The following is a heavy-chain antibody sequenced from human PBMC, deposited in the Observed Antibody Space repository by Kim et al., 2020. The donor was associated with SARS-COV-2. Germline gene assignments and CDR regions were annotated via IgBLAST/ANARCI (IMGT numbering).Heavy chain of an antibody. D-gene: IGHD1-26*01. Sequence: SETLSLTCTVSGGSVSSGSYYWSWIRQPPGKGLEWIGYIYYSGSTNYNPSLKSRVTISVDTSKNQFSLKLSSVTAADTAVYYCARGRRWELLSGVWFDPWGQGTLVTVSS. V-gene: IGHV4-61*01. CDR1: GGSVSSGSYY. CDR3: ARGRRWELLSGVWFDP. J-gene: IGHJ5*02. CDR2: IYYSGST.